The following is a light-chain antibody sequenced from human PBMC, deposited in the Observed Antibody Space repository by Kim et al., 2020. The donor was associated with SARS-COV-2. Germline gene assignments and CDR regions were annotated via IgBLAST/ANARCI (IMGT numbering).Light chain of an antibody. CDR3: GTWDNSLNNMV. V-gene: IGLV1-51*01. CDR1: SSNIGINY. Sequence: GQKVTISCSGSSSNIGINYVSWYQQLPGTAPKLLIYDNNERPSGFPDRFSASKSGTSATLGITGLQTGDEADYYCGTWDNSLNNMVFGGGTQLTVL. CDR2: DNN. J-gene: IGLJ2*01.